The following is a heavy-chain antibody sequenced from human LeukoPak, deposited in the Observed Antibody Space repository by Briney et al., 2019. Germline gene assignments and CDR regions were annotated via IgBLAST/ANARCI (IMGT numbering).Heavy chain of an antibody. CDR3: ARVDTAMVTRH. D-gene: IGHD5-18*01. CDR2: INHSGST. Sequence: SETLSLTCAVYGGSFSGYYWSWIRQPPGKGLEWIGEINHSGSTNYNPPLKSRVTISVDTSKNQFSLKLSSVTAADTAVYYCARVDTAMVTRHWGQGTLVTVPS. V-gene: IGHV4-34*01. J-gene: IGHJ4*02. CDR1: GGSFSGYY.